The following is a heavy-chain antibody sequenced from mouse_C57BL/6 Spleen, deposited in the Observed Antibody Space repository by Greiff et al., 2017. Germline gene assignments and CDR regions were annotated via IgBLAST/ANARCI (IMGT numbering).Heavy chain of an antibody. D-gene: IGHD2-4*01. CDR1: GYTFTSYW. J-gene: IGHJ4*01. V-gene: IGHV1-64*01. Sequence: QVQLQQPGAELVKPGASVKLSCKASGYTFTSYWMHWVKQRPGQGLEWIGMIHPNSGSTNYNEKFKSKATLTVDKSSSTAYMQLSSLTSEDSAVYYCARRGLMDYGVMDYWGQGTSVTASS. CDR3: ARRGLMDYGVMDY. CDR2: IHPNSGST.